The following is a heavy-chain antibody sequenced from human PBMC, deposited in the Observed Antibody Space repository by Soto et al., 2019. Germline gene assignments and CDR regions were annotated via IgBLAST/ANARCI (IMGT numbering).Heavy chain of an antibody. V-gene: IGHV4-39*01. J-gene: IGHJ1*01. Sequence: SETLSPTSTVSGGPISSSSYYWCWIPQPPGKGLEWIGSIYYSGSTYYNQSLKSRVTISVDTSKNQFSLKLSSVTAADTAVYYCAGYLELSDKSYAPWGHGTLATV. CDR2: IYYSGST. CDR1: GGPISSSSYY. CDR3: AGYLELSDKSYAP. D-gene: IGHD3-3*01.